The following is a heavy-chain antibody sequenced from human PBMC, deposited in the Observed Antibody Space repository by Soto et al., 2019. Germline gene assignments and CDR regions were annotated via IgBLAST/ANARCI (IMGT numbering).Heavy chain of an antibody. CDR2: TRNKANSYTT. CDR1: GFTFSDHY. D-gene: IGHD2-15*01. J-gene: IGHJ4*02. Sequence: PGGSLRLSCAASGFTFSDHYMDWVRQAPGKGLEWVGRTRNKANSYTTEYAASVKGRFTISRDDSKNSLYLQMNSLKTEDTAVYYCARAGYCSGGSCRLEYYFDYWGQGTLVTVSS. CDR3: ARAGYCSGGSCRLEYYFDY. V-gene: IGHV3-72*01.